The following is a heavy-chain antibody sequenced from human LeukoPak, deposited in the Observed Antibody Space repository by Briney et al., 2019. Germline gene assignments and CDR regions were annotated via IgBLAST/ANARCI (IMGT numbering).Heavy chain of an antibody. J-gene: IGHJ3*02. CDR1: SGSISSYY. V-gene: IGHV4-59*01. CDR2: INYIGST. D-gene: IGHD2-15*01. Sequence: SETLSLTCTVSSGSISSYYWSWIRQPPGKGLEWIGYINYIGSTKYSPSLKSRVTISADTSKNQFSLKLSSVTAADTAMCYCASGPDADFSGGSCYIIWGQGTMVTVSS. CDR3: ASGPDADFSGGSCYII.